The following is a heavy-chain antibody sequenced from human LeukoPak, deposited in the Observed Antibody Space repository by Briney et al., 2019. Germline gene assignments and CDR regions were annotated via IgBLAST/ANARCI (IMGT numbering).Heavy chain of an antibody. J-gene: IGHJ4*02. CDR3: AKGDSSGWPGANFDY. V-gene: IGHV3-30*18. Sequence: GGFLRLSCAASRFTFSSYGMHWVRQAPGKGLEWVAVISYDGSNKYYADSVKGRFTISRDNSKNTLYLQMNSLRAEDTAVYYCAKGDSSGWPGANFDYWGQGTLVTVSS. CDR2: ISYDGSNK. CDR1: RFTFSSYG. D-gene: IGHD6-19*01.